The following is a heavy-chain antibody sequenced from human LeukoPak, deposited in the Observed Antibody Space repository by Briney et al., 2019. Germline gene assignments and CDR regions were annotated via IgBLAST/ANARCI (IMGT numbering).Heavy chain of an antibody. D-gene: IGHD2-8*01. CDR1: GFTFSRYG. CDR3: ARDLGCTNGVCYPFDY. V-gene: IGHV3-23*01. CDR2: ISGSGGRT. Sequence: GGSLRLSCAASGFTFSRYGMSWVRQAPGKGLEWVSAISGSGGRTYYADSVKGRFTISRDNAKNSLYLQMNSLRAEDTAVYYCARDLGCTNGVCYPFDYWGQGTLVTVSS. J-gene: IGHJ4*02.